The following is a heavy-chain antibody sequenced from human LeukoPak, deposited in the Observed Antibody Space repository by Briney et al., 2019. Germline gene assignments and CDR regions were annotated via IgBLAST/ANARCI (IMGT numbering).Heavy chain of an antibody. Sequence: SETLSLTCTVSGGSISSYYWSWIRQPAGKGLEWIGRIYPSGRTNYNPSLKSRVTISVDTSKNQFSLKLSSLTAADTRVHYCGRWNCGGACYHDGFDIWGQGTKVTVSS. CDR2: IYPSGRT. J-gene: IGHJ3*02. CDR1: GGSISSYY. V-gene: IGHV4-4*07. D-gene: IGHD2-21*02. CDR3: GRWNCGGACYHDGFDI.